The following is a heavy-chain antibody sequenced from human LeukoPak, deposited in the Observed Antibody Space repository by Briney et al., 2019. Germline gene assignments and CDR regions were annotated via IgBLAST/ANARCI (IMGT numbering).Heavy chain of an antibody. CDR1: GFTFSDYY. V-gene: IGHV3-11*01. CDR2: ISSSGSTI. D-gene: IGHD6-13*01. CDR3: ARDRPRRIAAAGTYYYYGMDV. J-gene: IGHJ6*02. Sequence: PGGSLRLSCAASGFTFSDYYMSWIRQAPGKGLEWVSYISSSGSTIYYADSVKGRFTISRDNAKNSLYLQMNSLRAEDTAVYYCARDRPRRIAAAGTYYYYGMDVWGQGTTVTVPS.